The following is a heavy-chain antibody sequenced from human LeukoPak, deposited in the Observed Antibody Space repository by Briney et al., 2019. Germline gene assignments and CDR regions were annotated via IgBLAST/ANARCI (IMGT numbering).Heavy chain of an antibody. CDR3: ASQPGAGWFDP. J-gene: IGHJ5*02. CDR1: GYSFTSSW. V-gene: IGHV5-51*01. D-gene: IGHD3-10*01. Sequence: GASVKVSCKASGYSFTSSWIGWARQMPGKGLEWMAIINPGDSDTRYSPSFQGQVTISADKSISTVYLQWGGLKASDTAMYYCASQPGAGWFDPWGQGTLVTVSS. CDR2: INPGDSDT.